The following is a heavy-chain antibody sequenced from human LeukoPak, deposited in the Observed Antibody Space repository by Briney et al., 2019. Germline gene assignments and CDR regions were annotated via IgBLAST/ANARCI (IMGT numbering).Heavy chain of an antibody. J-gene: IGHJ3*02. CDR2: ISAYNGNT. D-gene: IGHD3-3*01. CDR1: GYTFTSYG. V-gene: IGHV1-18*01. CDR3: AKGGDFWSGYLDAFDI. Sequence: ASVKVSCKASGYTFTSYGISWVRQAPGQGLEWMGWISAYNGNTNYAQKLQGRVTMTTDTSTSTAYMELRSLRSDDTAVYYCAKGGDFWSGYLDAFDIWGQGTMVTVSS.